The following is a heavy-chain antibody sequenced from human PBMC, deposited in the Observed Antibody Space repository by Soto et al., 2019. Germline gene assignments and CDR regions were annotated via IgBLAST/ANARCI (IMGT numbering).Heavy chain of an antibody. Sequence: ASVKVSCKASGYTFTSYDINWVRQATGQGLEWMGWMNPNSGNTGYAQKFQGRVTMTRNTSISTAYMELSSLRSEDTAVYYCARGLEFLVTYYYYYMDVWGKGTTVTVSS. V-gene: IGHV1-8*01. D-gene: IGHD2-8*02. J-gene: IGHJ6*03. CDR2: MNPNSGNT. CDR1: GYTFTSYD. CDR3: ARGLEFLVTYYYYYMDV.